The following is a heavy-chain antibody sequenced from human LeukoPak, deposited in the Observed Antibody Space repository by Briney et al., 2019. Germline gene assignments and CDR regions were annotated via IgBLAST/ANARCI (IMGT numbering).Heavy chain of an antibody. Sequence: GGSLRLSCAASGFTFSSHDMHWVRQAAGKGLEWVSGFIPAGDRYYAESVKGRFTISRDNAESSLYLQMNSLRVGDTAVYYCVRGGVWGISSNWFEYWGQGVLVTVSA. D-gene: IGHD7-27*01. V-gene: IGHV3-13*04. CDR3: VRGGVWGISSNWFEY. CDR1: GFTFSSHD. CDR2: FIPAGDR. J-gene: IGHJ5*01.